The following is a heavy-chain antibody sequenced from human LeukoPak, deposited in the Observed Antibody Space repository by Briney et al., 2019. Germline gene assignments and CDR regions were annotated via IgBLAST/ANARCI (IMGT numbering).Heavy chain of an antibody. D-gene: IGHD3-22*01. CDR1: GFTFNNYA. V-gene: IGHV3-23*01. CDR3: AKDLLPPFDY. Sequence: GGSLRLSCAASGFTFNNYAMNWVRQAPGKGLEWVSVISGSGGTTYYADSVKGRFTISRDSSKNTLYLQMNSLRAEDTAVYYCAKDLLPPFDYWGQGTLVTVSS. J-gene: IGHJ4*02. CDR2: ISGSGGTT.